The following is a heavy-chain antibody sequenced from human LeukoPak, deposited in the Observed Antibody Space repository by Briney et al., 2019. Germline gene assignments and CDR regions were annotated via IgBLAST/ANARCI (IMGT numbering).Heavy chain of an antibody. CDR3: ASLAQGSVPDDAFDI. CDR1: GYSFTSYW. CDR2: IYPGDSDT. J-gene: IGHJ3*02. D-gene: IGHD2-15*01. Sequence: GESLKISCKGSGYSFTSYWIGWVRQMPGKGLEWMGIIYPGDSDTRYSPSFQGQVTISADKSISTAYLQWSSLKASDTAMYYCASLAQGSVPDDAFDIWGQGTMVTVSS. V-gene: IGHV5-51*01.